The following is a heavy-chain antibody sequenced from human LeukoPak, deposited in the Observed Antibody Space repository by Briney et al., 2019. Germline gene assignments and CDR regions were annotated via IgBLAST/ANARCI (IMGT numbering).Heavy chain of an antibody. CDR1: SGSINYHY. J-gene: IGHJ4*02. CDR2: IHYSGST. Sequence: PSETLSLTCTVSSGSINYHYWSWIRQPPGKGLEWIGYIHYSGSTNYNPSLKSRVTISVDTSQNQFSLKLSSVTAADTALYYCARGAGYSYGLYYDYWGLGTLVTVSS. CDR3: ARGAGYSYGLYYDY. D-gene: IGHD5-18*01. V-gene: IGHV4-59*11.